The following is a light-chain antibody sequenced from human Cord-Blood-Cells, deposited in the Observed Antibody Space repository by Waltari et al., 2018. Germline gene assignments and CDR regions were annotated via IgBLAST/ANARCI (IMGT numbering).Light chain of an antibody. Sequence: DIQMTQSPSSLSASVGDRVTITCRARQSISSYLNWYQQKPGKAPKHLIYAASSLQSGVPSRFSSSGSRTDFTLTISSLQPQDFATYYCQQSYSTPFTFGPGTKVD. CDR2: AAS. J-gene: IGKJ3*01. CDR3: QQSYSTPFT. CDR1: QSISSY. V-gene: IGKV1-39*01.